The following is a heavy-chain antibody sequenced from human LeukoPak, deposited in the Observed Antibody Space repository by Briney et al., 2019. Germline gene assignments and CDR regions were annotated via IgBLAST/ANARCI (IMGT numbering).Heavy chain of an antibody. D-gene: IGHD3-10*01. CDR2: MNPNSGNT. CDR1: GYTFTSYD. J-gene: IGHJ4*02. CDR3: ARIGTYYYGSGSLYYFDY. V-gene: IGHV1-8*01. Sequence: ASVKVSCKASGYTFTSYDINWVRQATGQGLEWMGWMNPNSGNTGYAQKFQGGVTMTRNTSISTAYMELSSLRSEDTAVYYCARIGTYYYGSGSLYYFDYWGQGTLVTVSS.